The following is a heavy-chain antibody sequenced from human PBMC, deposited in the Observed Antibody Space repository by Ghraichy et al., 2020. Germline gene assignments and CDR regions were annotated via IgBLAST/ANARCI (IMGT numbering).Heavy chain of an antibody. Sequence: GGSLRLSCAASGLTLSSYWMSWVRQAPGKGLEWVANINQDGSERNYVDSVKGRLTISRDNGKNSLYLQMTTLRAENTAVYYCASHNNWKFDDWVQGTLVTVSS. D-gene: IGHD1-20*01. V-gene: IGHV3-7*02. CDR2: INQDGSER. CDR3: ASHNNWKFDD. CDR1: GLTLSSYW. J-gene: IGHJ4*02.